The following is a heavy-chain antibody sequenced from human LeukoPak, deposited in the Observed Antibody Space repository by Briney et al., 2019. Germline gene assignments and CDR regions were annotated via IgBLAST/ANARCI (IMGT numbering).Heavy chain of an antibody. V-gene: IGHV4-39*01. Sequence: SETLSLTCTVSGGSISSSSYYWGWIRQPPGKGLEWIGSIYYSGSTYYNPSLKSRVTISVDTSKNQFPLKLSSVTAADTAVYYCARRYYDSSGYNWFDPWGQGTLVTVSS. CDR3: ARRYYDSSGYNWFDP. D-gene: IGHD3-22*01. CDR1: GGSISSSSYY. J-gene: IGHJ5*02. CDR2: IYYSGST.